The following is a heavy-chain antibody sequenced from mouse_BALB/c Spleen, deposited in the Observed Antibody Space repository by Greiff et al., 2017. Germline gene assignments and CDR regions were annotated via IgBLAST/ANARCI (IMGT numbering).Heavy chain of an antibody. CDR1: GFAFSSYD. Sequence: DVKLVESGGGLVKPGGSLKLSCAASGFAFSSYDMSWVRQTPEKRLEWVAYISSGGGSTYYPDTVKGRFTISRDNAKNTLYLQMSSLKSEDTAMYYCARQNYYGQRGAMDYWGQGTSVTVSS. V-gene: IGHV5-12-1*01. D-gene: IGHD1-2*01. J-gene: IGHJ4*01. CDR3: ARQNYYGQRGAMDY. CDR2: ISSGGGST.